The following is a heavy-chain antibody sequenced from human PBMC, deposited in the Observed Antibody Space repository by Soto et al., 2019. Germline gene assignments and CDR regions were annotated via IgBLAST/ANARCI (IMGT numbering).Heavy chain of an antibody. V-gene: IGHV3-33*01. CDR3: EGRGEPFPV. CDR1: GFTFSDYG. D-gene: IGHD2-21*01. J-gene: IGHJ3*01. CDR2: IWHDGSQK. Sequence: QVQLVESGGGVVQPGTSLRLSCVATGFTFSDYGIHWVRQAPGRGLEWVAVIWHDGSQKYVADSVRGRFTISRDTSQNTVYPQLNSLRAEDTGVHFCEGRGEPFPVWGQGTIVTVSS.